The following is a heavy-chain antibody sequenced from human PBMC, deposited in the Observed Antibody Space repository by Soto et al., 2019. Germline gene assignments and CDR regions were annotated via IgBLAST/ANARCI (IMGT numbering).Heavy chain of an antibody. Sequence: SETLSLTCTVSGGSISSYYWSWIRQPPGKGLEWIGYIYYSGSTNYNPSLKSRVTISVDTSKNQFSLKLSSVTAADTAVYYCARDSIAVAGTYYGMDVWGQGTTVTVSS. CDR1: GGSISSYY. J-gene: IGHJ6*02. V-gene: IGHV4-59*01. CDR3: ARDSIAVAGTYYGMDV. CDR2: IYYSGST. D-gene: IGHD6-19*01.